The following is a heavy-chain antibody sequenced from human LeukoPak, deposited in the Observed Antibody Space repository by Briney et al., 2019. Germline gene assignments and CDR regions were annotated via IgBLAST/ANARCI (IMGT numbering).Heavy chain of an antibody. D-gene: IGHD3-10*01. J-gene: IGHJ4*02. V-gene: IGHV4-34*01. CDR3: ARIRKYYYGSGSYKTATTFDY. Sequence: SETLPLTCAVYGGSFSGYYWSWIRQPPGKGLEWIGEINHSGSTNYNPSLKSRVTISVDTSKNQFSLKLSSVTAADTAVYYCARIRKYYYGSGSYKTATTFDYWGQGTLVTVSS. CDR2: INHSGST. CDR1: GGSFSGYY.